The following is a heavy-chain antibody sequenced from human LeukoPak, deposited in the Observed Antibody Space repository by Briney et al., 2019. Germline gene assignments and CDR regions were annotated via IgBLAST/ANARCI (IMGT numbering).Heavy chain of an antibody. CDR3: ARHRYYYRSGSYYGAPYYMDV. CDR1: GGSISSSSYY. Sequence: ASETLSLTCTVSGGSISSSSYYWGWIRQPPGKGLEWIGSIYYSGSTYYNPSLKSRVTISVDTSKNQFSLKLSSVTAADTAVYYCARHRYYYRSGSYYGAPYYMDVWGKGTTVTISS. CDR2: IYYSGST. V-gene: IGHV4-39*01. D-gene: IGHD3-10*01. J-gene: IGHJ6*03.